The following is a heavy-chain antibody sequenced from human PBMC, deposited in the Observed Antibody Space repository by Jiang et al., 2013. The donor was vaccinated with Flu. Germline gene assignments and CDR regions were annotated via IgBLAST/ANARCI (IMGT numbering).Heavy chain of an antibody. J-gene: IGHJ4*02. CDR2: TYYRTRWYS. D-gene: IGHD3-3*01. Sequence: TLSLTCAISGDSVSTKRAAWTWIRQSPSRGLEWLGRTYYRTRWYSDYAVFVKSRITITADTSENQFSLQLNSLTPEDTALYYCAREADRNFYFDYWGQGTLVTVSS. CDR3: AREADRNFYFDY. V-gene: IGHV6-1*01. CDR1: GDSVSTKRAA.